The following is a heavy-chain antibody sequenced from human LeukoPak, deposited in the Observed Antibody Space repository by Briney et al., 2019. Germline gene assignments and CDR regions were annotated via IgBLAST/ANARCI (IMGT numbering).Heavy chain of an antibody. V-gene: IGHV1-18*01. CDR2: ISAYNGNT. J-gene: IGHJ4*02. D-gene: IGHD6-19*01. CDR3: ARGRLGSGWYQIDY. Sequence: ASVKVSCKASGYTFTNDGISWVRQAPGQGLGWMGWISAYNGNTNYAQKLQGRVTMTTDTSTSTAYMELRSLRSDDTAVYYCARGRLGSGWYQIDYWGQGTLVTVSS. CDR1: GYTFTNDG.